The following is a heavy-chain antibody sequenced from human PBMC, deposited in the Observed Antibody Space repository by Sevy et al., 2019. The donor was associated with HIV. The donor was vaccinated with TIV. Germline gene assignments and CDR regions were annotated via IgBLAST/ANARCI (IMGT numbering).Heavy chain of an antibody. Sequence: GGSLRLSCVASGFTYSMNWVRQAPGKGLEWVSYISDSSATIHYADSVKGRFTISRDNAKNSLYLQMNTLRAEDTAVYYCASQRSGYEMLYYFDSWGQGTLVTVSS. V-gene: IGHV3-48*01. CDR1: GFTYS. CDR3: ASQRSGYEMLYYFDS. CDR2: ISDSSATI. D-gene: IGHD5-12*01. J-gene: IGHJ4*02.